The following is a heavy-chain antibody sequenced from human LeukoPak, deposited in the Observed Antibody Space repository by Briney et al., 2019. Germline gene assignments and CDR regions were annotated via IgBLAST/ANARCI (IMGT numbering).Heavy chain of an antibody. J-gene: IGHJ5*02. CDR1: GFTFSRYN. Sequence: GGSLRLSCATSGFTFSRYNMHWVRQAPGKGLEWVVVISYDGGNKYYADSVEGRFTISRDNSENTVYLQINSLRVEDTAVYYCARGGSYWNWFDPWGQGTLVTVSS. D-gene: IGHD1-26*01. V-gene: IGHV3-30*03. CDR3: ARGGSYWNWFDP. CDR2: ISYDGGNK.